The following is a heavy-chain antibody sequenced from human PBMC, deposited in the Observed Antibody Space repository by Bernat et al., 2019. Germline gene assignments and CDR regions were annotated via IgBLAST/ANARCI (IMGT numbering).Heavy chain of an antibody. D-gene: IGHD4-17*01. CDR3: ARAGYGDYGFDY. J-gene: IGHJ4*02. CDR1: GFTFSTYA. V-gene: IGHV3-23*01. CDR2: ILGSGGAT. Sequence: EVQLLESGGGLVQPGGSLRLSCAASGFTFSTYAMSWVRQSPGKGLDWVSTILGSGGATYYADSVKGRFTISRDNSKNTLYLQMNSLRAEDTAVYYCARAGYGDYGFDYWGQGTLVTVSS.